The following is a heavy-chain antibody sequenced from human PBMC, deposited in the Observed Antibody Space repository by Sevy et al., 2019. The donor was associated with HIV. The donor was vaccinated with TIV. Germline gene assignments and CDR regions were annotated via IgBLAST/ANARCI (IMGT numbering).Heavy chain of an antibody. CDR1: GFTLSTHV. CDR3: ARDPRLYGDNVEGFDS. CDR2: ISYDESTK. J-gene: IGHJ4*02. V-gene: IGHV3-30*03. Sequence: GESLKISCEVSGFTLSTHVMHWVRQAPGKGLDWVAAISYDESTKYYADSVKGRFTISRDNSKNSLFLQMKSLTPEDTAVYYCARDPRLYGDNVEGFDSRGQGTLVTVSS. D-gene: IGHD4-17*01.